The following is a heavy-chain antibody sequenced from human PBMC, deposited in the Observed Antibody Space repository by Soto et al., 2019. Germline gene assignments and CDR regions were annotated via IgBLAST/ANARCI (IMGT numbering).Heavy chain of an antibody. D-gene: IGHD4-4*01. Sequence: GGSLRLSCAASGFTFSSYAMSWVRQAPGKGLEWVSAISGSGGSTYYADSVKGRFTISRDNSKNTLYLQMNSLRAEDTAVYYCAKAKRPIMTTAHPDDYWGQGTLVTVSS. CDR2: ISGSGGST. J-gene: IGHJ4*02. V-gene: IGHV3-23*01. CDR3: AKAKRPIMTTAHPDDY. CDR1: GFTFSSYA.